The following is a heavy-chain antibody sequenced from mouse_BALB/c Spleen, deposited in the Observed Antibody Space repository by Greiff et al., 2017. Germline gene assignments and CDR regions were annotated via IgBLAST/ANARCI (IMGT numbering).Heavy chain of an antibody. CDR3: AREYGLYYAMDY. Sequence: EVQLVESGGDLVKPGGSLKLSCAASGFTFSSYGMSWVRQTPDKRLEWVATISSGGSYTYYPDSVKGRFTISRDNAKNTLYLQMSSLKSEDTAMYYCAREYGLYYAMDYWGQGTSVTVSS. D-gene: IGHD2-10*02. V-gene: IGHV5-6*01. CDR2: ISSGGSYT. CDR1: GFTFSSYG. J-gene: IGHJ4*01.